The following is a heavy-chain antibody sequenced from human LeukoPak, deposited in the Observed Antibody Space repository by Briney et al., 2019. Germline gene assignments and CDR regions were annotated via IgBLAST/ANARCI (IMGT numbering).Heavy chain of an antibody. V-gene: IGHV1-2*04. CDR3: ARAQGFGATIPFYGMDV. D-gene: IGHD5-12*01. J-gene: IGHJ6*02. CDR2: INPNSGGT. Sequence: ASVKVSCKASGYTFTSYDINWVRQAPGQGLEWMGWINPNSGGTNYAQKFQGWVTMTRDTSISTAYMELSRLRSDDTAVYYCARAQGFGATIPFYGMDVWGQGTTVTVSS. CDR1: GYTFTSYD.